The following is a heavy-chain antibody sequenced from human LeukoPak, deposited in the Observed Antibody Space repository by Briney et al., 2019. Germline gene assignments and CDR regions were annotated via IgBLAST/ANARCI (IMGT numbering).Heavy chain of an antibody. Sequence: GRSLRLSCAASGFTFSNYGMHWVRQAPGKGLEWVAAISYDGSNKYYADSVEGRFTISRDNSKNTLYLQMNSLRAEDTAVYYCAKGYDFWSGSSPAGYWGQGTLVTVSS. D-gene: IGHD3-3*01. CDR1: GFTFSNYG. V-gene: IGHV3-30*18. CDR3: AKGYDFWSGSSPAGY. J-gene: IGHJ4*02. CDR2: ISYDGSNK.